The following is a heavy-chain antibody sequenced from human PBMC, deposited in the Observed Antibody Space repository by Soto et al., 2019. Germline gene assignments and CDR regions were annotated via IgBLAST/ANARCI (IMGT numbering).Heavy chain of an antibody. CDR1: GFTVNSNY. CDR3: ATLTKYDILTGFYPC. CDR2: IYSDGST. D-gene: IGHD3-9*01. Sequence: PGGSLRLSCAASGFTVNSNYMSWVRQAPGKGLEWVSVIYSDGSTYYADSVKGRFIISRDNSNNTLYFQMNSLRAEDTAVYYCATLTKYDILTGFYPCWGQGTLVTVPQ. V-gene: IGHV3-66*01. J-gene: IGHJ4*02.